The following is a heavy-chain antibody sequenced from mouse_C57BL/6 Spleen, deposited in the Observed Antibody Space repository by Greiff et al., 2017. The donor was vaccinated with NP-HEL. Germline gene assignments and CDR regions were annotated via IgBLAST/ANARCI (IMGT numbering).Heavy chain of an antibody. J-gene: IGHJ3*01. CDR3: ARENYSNYDRFAY. D-gene: IGHD2-5*01. V-gene: IGHV1-64*01. CDR1: GYTFTSYW. CDR2: IHPNSGST. Sequence: QVQLQQPGAELVKPGASVKLSCKASGYTFTSYWMHWVKQRPGQGLEWIGMIHPNSGSTNYNEKFKSKATLTVDKSSSTAYMQLSSLTSEDSAVYYCARENYSNYDRFAYWGQGTLVTVSA.